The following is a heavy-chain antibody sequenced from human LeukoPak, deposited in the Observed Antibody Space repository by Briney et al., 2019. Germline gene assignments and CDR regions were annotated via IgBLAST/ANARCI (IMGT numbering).Heavy chain of an antibody. D-gene: IGHD2-2*01. CDR3: ASGCSSTSCSIDAFDI. J-gene: IGHJ3*02. V-gene: IGHV4-59*12. CDR2: IYYSGTT. Sequence: PSETLSLTCTVSGGSISNYYWSWIRQPPGKGLEWIGYIYYSGTTNYNPSLKSRVTISVDTSKNQFSLKLSSVTAADTAVYYCASGCSSTSCSIDAFDIWGQGTMVTVSS. CDR1: GGSISNYY.